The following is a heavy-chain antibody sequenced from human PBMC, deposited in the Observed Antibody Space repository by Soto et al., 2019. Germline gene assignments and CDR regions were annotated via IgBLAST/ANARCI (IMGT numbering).Heavy chain of an antibody. CDR3: AREDYDTRKVSLGGYFGY. V-gene: IGHV1-18*04. Sequence: QVQLVQSGSEVKKPGASVKVSCKTSGYTFSSYGLSWVRQAPGQGLEWMGWISGYNANTKYAQKFQGRVTVTTDASTRTVYMALRSLRSDDTAVYYCAREDYDTRKVSLGGYFGYWGQGTLVTVSS. J-gene: IGHJ4*02. CDR2: ISGYNANT. D-gene: IGHD3-22*01. CDR1: GYTFSSYG.